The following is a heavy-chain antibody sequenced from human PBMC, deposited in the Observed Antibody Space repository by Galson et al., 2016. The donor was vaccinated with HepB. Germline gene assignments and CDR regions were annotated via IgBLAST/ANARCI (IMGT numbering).Heavy chain of an antibody. CDR3: AASPPEYPPFEIDY. CDR1: GGSISSSSSYY. D-gene: IGHD1-14*01. V-gene: IGHV4-39*01. Sequence: ETLSITCTVSGGSISSSSSYYWGWIRQPPGKGLEWIGSIYYSGSTYYNPSLKSRFTIFVDTSKNQFSLKLSSVTAADTAVYYCAASPPEYPPFEIDYWGQGTLATVSS. J-gene: IGHJ4*02. CDR2: IYYSGST.